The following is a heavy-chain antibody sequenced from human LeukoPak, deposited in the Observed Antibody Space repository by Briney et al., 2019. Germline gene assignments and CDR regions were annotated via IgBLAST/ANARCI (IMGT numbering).Heavy chain of an antibody. V-gene: IGHV1-2*02. Sequence: ASVKVSCKASGYTFTGYYMHWVRQAPGQGLEWMGWINPNSGGTNYAQKFQGRVIMTGDTSISTAYMELSRLRSDDTAVYYCARRGSSSWYPLGDYWGQGTLVTVSS. CDR3: ARRGSSSWYPLGDY. J-gene: IGHJ4*02. D-gene: IGHD6-13*01. CDR1: GYTFTGYY. CDR2: INPNSGGT.